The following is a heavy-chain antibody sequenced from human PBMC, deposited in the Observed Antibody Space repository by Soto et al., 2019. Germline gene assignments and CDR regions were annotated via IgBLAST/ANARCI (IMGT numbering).Heavy chain of an antibody. V-gene: IGHV3-30*03. CDR3: ATDSSPQDYANSGYREPHHFYYYGMDV. D-gene: IGHD3-22*01. CDR2: VSYDGINK. J-gene: IGHJ6*02. CDR1: GFRFDYYG. Sequence: GGSLRLSCAASGFRFDYYGIHWVRQAPGKGLEWVAIVSYDGINKYYADSVRGRFTIFRDNSENTLYLQMNSLKTEDTAVYYCATDSSPQDYANSGYREPHHFYYYGMDVWGQGTTVTVSS.